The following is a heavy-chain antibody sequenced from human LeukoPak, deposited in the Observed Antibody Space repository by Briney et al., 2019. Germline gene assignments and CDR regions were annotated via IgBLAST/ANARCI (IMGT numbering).Heavy chain of an antibody. V-gene: IGHV4-34*01. CDR2: INHSGST. CDR1: GGSFSDYY. Sequence: PSETLSLTCAVYGGSFSDYYWSWIRQPPGKGLEWIGEINHSGSTNYNPSLKSRGTISVDTSKNQFSLKLSSVTAADTAVYYCARTTAKASTPYFDYWGQGTLVTVSS. CDR3: ARTTAKASTPYFDY. J-gene: IGHJ4*02. D-gene: IGHD4-11*01.